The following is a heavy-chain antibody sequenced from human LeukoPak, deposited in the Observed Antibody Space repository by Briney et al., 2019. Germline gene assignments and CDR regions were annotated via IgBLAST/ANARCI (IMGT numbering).Heavy chain of an antibody. CDR2: INTNTGNP. J-gene: IGHJ5*02. D-gene: IGHD1-26*01. V-gene: IGHV7-4-1*02. CDR3: ARGTGGSYRTKGFDP. CDR1: GYTFTTYA. Sequence: GASVKVSCKASGYTFTTYAMNWVRQAPGQGFEWMGWINTNTGNPTYAQGFTGRFVFSLDTSVSTAYLQISSLKAEDTAVYYCARGTGGSYRTKGFDPWGQGTLVTVSS.